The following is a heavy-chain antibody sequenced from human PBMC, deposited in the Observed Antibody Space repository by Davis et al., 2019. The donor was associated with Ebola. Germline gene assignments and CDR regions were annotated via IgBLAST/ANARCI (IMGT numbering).Heavy chain of an antibody. D-gene: IGHD2-8*02. CDR1: GYSFTSYW. V-gene: IGHV5-51*01. Sequence: GESLKISCKGSGYSFTSYWIAWVRQMPGKALERIGITYPGDADTRYSPSFHGQVTISADKSISTAYLQWSSLKASDTAMYYCASLRRTITGMDDAFDIWGQGTMVTVSS. CDR2: TYPGDADT. J-gene: IGHJ3*02. CDR3: ASLRRTITGMDDAFDI.